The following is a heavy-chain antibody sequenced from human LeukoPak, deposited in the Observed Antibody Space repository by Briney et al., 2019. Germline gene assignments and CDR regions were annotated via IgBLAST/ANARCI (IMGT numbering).Heavy chain of an antibody. CDR3: AKDRSWGLDY. V-gene: IGHV3-23*01. Sequence: GGSLRLSCAASGFTFSSYRMNWVRQAPGKGLEWVSALSGSGDTTYYADSVKGRFTISRDNSKDTLYLQMNSLRAEDTAIYYCAKDRSWGLDYWGQGTLVIVSS. D-gene: IGHD7-27*01. J-gene: IGHJ4*02. CDR1: GFTFSSYR. CDR2: LSGSGDTT.